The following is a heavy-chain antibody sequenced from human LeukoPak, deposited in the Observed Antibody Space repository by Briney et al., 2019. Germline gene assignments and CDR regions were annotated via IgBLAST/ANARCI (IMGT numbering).Heavy chain of an antibody. J-gene: IGHJ4*02. D-gene: IGHD3-16*01. Sequence: ASVKVSRKASGYTFTSYYMHWVRQAPGQGLEWMGIINPSGGSTSYAQKFQGRVTMTRDTSTSTIYMELSSLRSEDTAVYYCATGGGSYGDLGDYWGQGTLVTVSS. CDR3: ATGGGSYGDLGDY. CDR2: INPSGGST. V-gene: IGHV1-46*01. CDR1: GYTFTSYY.